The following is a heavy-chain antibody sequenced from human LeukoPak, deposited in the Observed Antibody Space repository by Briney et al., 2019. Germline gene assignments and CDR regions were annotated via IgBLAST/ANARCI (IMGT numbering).Heavy chain of an antibody. J-gene: IGHJ4*02. CDR3: ARAGFAGPLGSFDY. Sequence: SETLSLTCTVSGGSISSYYWSWIRHPPGKGLEWLGYVYYSGSTNYNPSLKSRVTISVETSKKQFSLKLSSVTAADTAVYYCARAGFAGPLGSFDYWGQGTLATVSS. V-gene: IGHV4-59*12. CDR1: GGSISSYY. D-gene: IGHD3-16*01. CDR2: VYYSGST.